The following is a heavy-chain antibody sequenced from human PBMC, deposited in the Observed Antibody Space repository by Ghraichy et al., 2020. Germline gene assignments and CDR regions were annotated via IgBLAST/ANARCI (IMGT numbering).Heavy chain of an antibody. CDR3: ARQFAYDFWSGSIIYYYYYYMDV. CDR1: GGSISSSSYY. CDR2: IYYSGST. V-gene: IGHV4-39*01. D-gene: IGHD3-3*01. J-gene: IGHJ6*03. Sequence: SETLSLTCTVSGGSISSSSYYWGWIRQPPGKGLEWIGSIYYSGSTYYNPSLKSRVTISVDTSKNQFSLKLSSVTAADTAVYYCARQFAYDFWSGSIIYYYYYYMDVWGKGTTVTVSS.